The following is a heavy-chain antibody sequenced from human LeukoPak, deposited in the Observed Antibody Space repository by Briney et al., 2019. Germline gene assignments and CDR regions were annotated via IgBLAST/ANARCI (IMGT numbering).Heavy chain of an antibody. D-gene: IGHD6-19*01. CDR3: ARHKGVSSSGWSWFDP. J-gene: IGHJ5*02. Sequence: SSETLSLTCAVSGGSISSSNWWSWVRQPPGKGLEWIGEIYHSGSTNYNPSLKSRVTISVDTSKNQFSLKLSSVTAADTAVYYCARHKGVSSSGWSWFDPWGQGTLVTVSS. CDR1: GGSISSSNW. CDR2: IYHSGST. V-gene: IGHV4-4*02.